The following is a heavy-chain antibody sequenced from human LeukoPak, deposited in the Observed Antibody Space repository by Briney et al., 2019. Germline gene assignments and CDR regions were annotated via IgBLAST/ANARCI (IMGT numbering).Heavy chain of an antibody. CDR2: INPNSGGT. J-gene: IGHJ5*02. Sequence: ASVKVSCKASGYTFTGYYMHWVRQAPGQGLQWMGWINPNSGGTNYAQKFQGRVTMTRDTSISTAYMELSSLRSEDTAVYYCARGPYSSGWYEWFDPWGQGTLVTVSS. CDR1: GYTFTGYY. D-gene: IGHD6-19*01. CDR3: ARGPYSSGWYEWFDP. V-gene: IGHV1-2*02.